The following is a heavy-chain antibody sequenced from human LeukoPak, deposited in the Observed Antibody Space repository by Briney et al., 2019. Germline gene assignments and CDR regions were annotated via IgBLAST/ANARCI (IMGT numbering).Heavy chain of an antibody. V-gene: IGHV4-31*03. Sequence: SETLSLTCTVSGGSISSGGYYWSWIRQHPGKGLEWIGYIYYSGSTYYNPSLKSRVTISVDTSKNQFSLKLSSVTAADTAVYYCERVRSTRSYYYDSSGYYLGGVDYWGQGTLVTVSS. D-gene: IGHD3-22*01. CDR1: GGSISSGGYY. CDR3: ERVRSTRSYYYDSSGYYLGGVDY. J-gene: IGHJ4*02. CDR2: IYYSGST.